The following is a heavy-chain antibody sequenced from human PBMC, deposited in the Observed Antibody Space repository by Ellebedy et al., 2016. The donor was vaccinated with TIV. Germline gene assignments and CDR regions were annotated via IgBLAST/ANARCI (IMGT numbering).Heavy chain of an antibody. CDR3: AGRHFDL. Sequence: GGSLRLSXAASGFTLSSYWMSWLRQAPGKGLEWVANIKQDGSEKYYVGSVKGRFTISRDNTKNSLYLQMNSLRAEDTAVYFCAGRHFDLWGRGTLVTVSS. CDR1: GFTLSSYW. V-gene: IGHV3-7*01. J-gene: IGHJ2*01. CDR2: IKQDGSEK.